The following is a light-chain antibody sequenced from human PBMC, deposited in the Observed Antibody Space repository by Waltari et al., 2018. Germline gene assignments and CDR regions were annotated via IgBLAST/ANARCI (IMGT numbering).Light chain of an antibody. Sequence: QSALTQPASVSGSPGQSITISCPGPSRDVVTHVYFSSYHHPPGKAPKLIIYGVSNRPSGVSNRFSGSKSGNTASLTISGVQAEDEADYYCSSYTGSSTLVIFGGGTKLTVL. CDR1: SRDVVTHVY. CDR3: SSYTGSSTLVI. CDR2: GVS. J-gene: IGLJ2*01. V-gene: IGLV2-14*01.